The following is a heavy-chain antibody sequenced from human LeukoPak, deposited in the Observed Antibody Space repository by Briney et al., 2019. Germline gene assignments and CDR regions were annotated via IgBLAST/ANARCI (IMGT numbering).Heavy chain of an antibody. CDR3: ARDRHDTPDYDILTGYYNYYYYGMDV. Sequence: PSETLSLTCTVSGGSISSYYWSWIRQPPGKGLEWIGYIYYSGSTNYNPSLKSRVTVSVDTSKNQFSLELSSVTAADTAVYYCARDRHDTPDYDILTGYYNYYYYGMDVWGQGTTVTVSS. CDR2: IYYSGST. V-gene: IGHV4-59*01. J-gene: IGHJ6*02. D-gene: IGHD3-9*01. CDR1: GGSISSYY.